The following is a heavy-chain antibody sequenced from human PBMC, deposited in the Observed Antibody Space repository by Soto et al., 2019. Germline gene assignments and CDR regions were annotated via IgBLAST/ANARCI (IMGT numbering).Heavy chain of an antibody. J-gene: IGHJ4*02. CDR1: GGPISSYH. D-gene: IGHD6-19*01. CDR3: TGDRNNRVWYKY. CDR2: IHYSGST. Sequence: QVQLQESGPGLMKPSETLSLTCTVSGGPISSYHWSWIRQTPGKGLEWIGYIHYSGSTNYNPSLRRRVTISLDTSRNQFSLRLSSVTAADTAVYYCTGDRNNRVWYKYWGQGALVTVSS. V-gene: IGHV4-59*01.